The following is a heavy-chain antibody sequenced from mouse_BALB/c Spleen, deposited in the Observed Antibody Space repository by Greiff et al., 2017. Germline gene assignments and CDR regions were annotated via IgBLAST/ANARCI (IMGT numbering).Heavy chain of an antibody. V-gene: IGHV5-6-5*01. CDR2: ISSGGST. CDR1: GFTFSSYA. D-gene: IGHD1-1*01. Sequence: DVQLVESGGGLVKPGGSLKLSCAASGFTFSSYAMSWVRQTPEKRLEWVASISSGGSTYYPDSVKGRFTISRDNARNILYLQMSSLRSEDTAMYYCARVPLYYYGSSYYFAYWGQGTLVTVSA. CDR3: ARVPLYYYGSSYYFAY. J-gene: IGHJ3*01.